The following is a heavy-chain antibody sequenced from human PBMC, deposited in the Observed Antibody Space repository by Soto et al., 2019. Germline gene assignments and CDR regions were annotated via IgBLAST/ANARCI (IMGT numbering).Heavy chain of an antibody. V-gene: IGHV1-69*01. CDR2: IIPSPGTA. D-gene: IGHD2-2*01. J-gene: IGHJ6*02. CDR1: GGTFSSYA. Sequence: QVQLVQSGAEVKKPGSSVKVSCKASGGTFSSYAISWVRQAPGQGLEWMGGIIPSPGTANYAQKFQGRVTITADESTSTAYMKLSSLRSEDTAVYYCARSQGSSTSLEFYYYYYYGMDVWGQGTTVTVSS. CDR3: ARSQGSSTSLEFYYYYYYGMDV.